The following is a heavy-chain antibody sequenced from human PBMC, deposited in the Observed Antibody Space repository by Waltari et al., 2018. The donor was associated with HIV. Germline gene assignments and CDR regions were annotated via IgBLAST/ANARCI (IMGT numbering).Heavy chain of an antibody. CDR1: GGLLTTYA. J-gene: IGHJ6*02. V-gene: IGHV1-69*04. CDR3: VRSQSTSYAPNPQGHSRGIYAMDV. CDR2: NVPMENRG. D-gene: IGHD2-2*01. Sequence: VQLVQSGAEVKRPGSSVKVSCKASGGLLTTYAISWVRLAPGQGPEGLGRNVPMENRGHYAQQFQSRVTITADKSTSTVYMEVGSLRSEETSVFYCVRSQSTSYAPNPQGHSRGIYAMDVWGQGTTVTVSS.